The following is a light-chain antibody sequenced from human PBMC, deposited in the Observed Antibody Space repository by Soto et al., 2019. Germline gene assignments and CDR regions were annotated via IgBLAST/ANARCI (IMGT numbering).Light chain of an antibody. Sequence: EIVLTQSPATLSLSPGERATLSCRASQSVRSYLAWYQQKPGQAPRLLIYDASNRATGIPARFSGSGSGTDFTLNISSLEPEDFAVYYCQQRSNWPRTFGQGTKLEIK. CDR2: DAS. CDR1: QSVRSY. J-gene: IGKJ2*01. V-gene: IGKV3-11*01. CDR3: QQRSNWPRT.